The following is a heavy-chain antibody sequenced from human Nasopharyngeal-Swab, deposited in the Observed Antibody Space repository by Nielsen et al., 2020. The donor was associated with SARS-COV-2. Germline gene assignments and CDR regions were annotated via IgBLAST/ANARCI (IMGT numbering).Heavy chain of an antibody. CDR1: GFNFSSYA. J-gene: IGHJ6*02. CDR2: ISYDGSNK. Sequence: GESLKISCAASGFNFSSYAMHWVRQAPGKGLEWVAVISYDGSNKYYADSVKGRFTISRDNSKNTLYLQMNSLRAEDTAVYYCARLFLGMDVWGQGTTVTVSS. D-gene: IGHD2-21*01. CDR3: ARLFLGMDV. V-gene: IGHV3-30-3*01.